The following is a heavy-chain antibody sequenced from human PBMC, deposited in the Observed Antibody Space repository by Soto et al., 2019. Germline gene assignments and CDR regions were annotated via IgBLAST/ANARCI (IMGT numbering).Heavy chain of an antibody. V-gene: IGHV3-21*01. CDR1: GFAFSTYT. D-gene: IGHD3-10*01. CDR2: ISGRSSSI. Sequence: PGGSLRLSCAASGFAFSTYTMHWVRQAPGKGLEWVSSISGRSSSINYADSLKGRFTISRDNTKNSLFLQMDSLRAEDTAEYFCARESYGSGTYFYYWGQGTLVTVSS. CDR3: ARESYGSGTYFYY. J-gene: IGHJ4*02.